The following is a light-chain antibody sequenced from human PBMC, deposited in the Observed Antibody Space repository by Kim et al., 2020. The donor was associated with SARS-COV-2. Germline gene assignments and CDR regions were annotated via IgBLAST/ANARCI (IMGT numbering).Light chain of an antibody. V-gene: IGLV1-40*01. CDR3: QSYDSSLNAFYV. CDR1: SSNIGAGHD. J-gene: IGLJ1*01. CDR2: AGS. Sequence: VMISCAGTSSNIGAGHDVHWYQQLPGSAPKLLIYAGSSRPSGVPDRFSGSKSGTSASLAITGLQAEDEADYFCQSYDSSLNAFYVFGTGTKVTVL.